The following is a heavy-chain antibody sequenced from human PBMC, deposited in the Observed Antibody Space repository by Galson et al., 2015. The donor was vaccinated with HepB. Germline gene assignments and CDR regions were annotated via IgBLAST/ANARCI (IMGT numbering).Heavy chain of an antibody. J-gene: IGHJ3*02. CDR2: ISYDGSNK. CDR1: GFTFSSYA. CDR3: AREALGRYFDWLLSKDAFDI. V-gene: IGHV3-30*04. D-gene: IGHD3-9*01. Sequence: SLRLSCAASGFTFSSYAMHWVRQAPGKGLEWVAVISYDGSNKYYADSVKGRFTISRDNSKNTLYLQMNSLRAEDTAVYYCAREALGRYFDWLLSKDAFDIWGQGTMVTVSS.